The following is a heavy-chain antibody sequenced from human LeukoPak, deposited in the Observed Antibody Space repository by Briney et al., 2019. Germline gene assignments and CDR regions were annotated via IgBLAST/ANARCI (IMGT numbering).Heavy chain of an antibody. Sequence: ASVKVSCKASGYTFTSYDISWVRQAPGQGLERMGWISAYNGNTNYAQKLQGRVTMTTDTSTSTAYMELRSLRSDDTAVYYCARDYRLVRQWLVRPAWDWFDPWGQGTLVTVSS. V-gene: IGHV1-18*01. CDR3: ARDYRLVRQWLVRPAWDWFDP. J-gene: IGHJ5*02. CDR2: ISAYNGNT. D-gene: IGHD6-19*01. CDR1: GYTFTSYD.